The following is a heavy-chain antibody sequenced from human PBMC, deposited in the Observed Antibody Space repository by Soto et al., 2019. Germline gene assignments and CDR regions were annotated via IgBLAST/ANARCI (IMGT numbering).Heavy chain of an antibody. CDR1: GYTFTNYG. V-gene: IGHV1-18*01. CDR2: ISAYNGDT. J-gene: IGHJ6*02. Sequence: QVHLVQSGAEVKKPGASVKVSCKASGYTFTNYGVTWVRQAPGQGLEWMGWISAYNGDTYYAQKIKGRVTMTTDTSTSTAYMELRSLRSDDTALYYYARDHGMDVWGQGTTVTVSS. CDR3: ARDHGMDV.